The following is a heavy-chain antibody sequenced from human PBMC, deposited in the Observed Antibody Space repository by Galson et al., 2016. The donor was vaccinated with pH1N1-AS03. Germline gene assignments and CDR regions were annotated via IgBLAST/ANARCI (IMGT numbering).Heavy chain of an antibody. CDR3: ARAGIVETVMSRCGGDCYSTDY. Sequence: SVKVSCKVSGYTLTAYYIHWVRQAPGQGLEWMGLINPKTEGTYSAQKFQGRVTMTRDTSVSTAYRELTWRTSDDTAVYYCARAGIVETVMSRCGGDCYSTDYWGQGTLVTVSS. V-gene: IGHV1-2*06. CDR1: GYTLTAYY. CDR2: INPKTEGT. J-gene: IGHJ4*02. D-gene: IGHD2-21*02.